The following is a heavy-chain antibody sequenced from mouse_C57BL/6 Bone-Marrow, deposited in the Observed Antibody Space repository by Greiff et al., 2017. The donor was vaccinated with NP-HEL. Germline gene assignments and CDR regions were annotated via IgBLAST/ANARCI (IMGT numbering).Heavy chain of an antibody. CDR1: GFNIKDDY. V-gene: IGHV14-4*01. CDR2: IAPENGDT. J-gene: IGHJ4*01. CDR3: TTGDAMDY. Sequence: EVQVVESGAELVRPGASVKLSCTASGFNIKDDYMHWVKQRPEQGLDWIGWIAPENGDTEYASKFQGKATITAVPSSNTAYLQLSSLTSEDTAVDYCTTGDAMDYWGQGTSVTVSS.